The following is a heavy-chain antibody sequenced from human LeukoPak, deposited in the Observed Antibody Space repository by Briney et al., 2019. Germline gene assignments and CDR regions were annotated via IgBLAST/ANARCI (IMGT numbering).Heavy chain of an antibody. D-gene: IGHD5-12*01. CDR3: ARGFDSKSSYFDY. CDR2: IYYSGST. V-gene: IGHV4-59*01. Sequence: SETLSLTCTVSGGSISNYYMNWIRQPPGKGLEWIGYIYYSGSTKYNPSLNSRVTISLNTSKNQFSLKLRSVTAADTAVYYCARGFDSKSSYFDYRGQGTLVTVSS. CDR1: GGSISNYY. J-gene: IGHJ4*02.